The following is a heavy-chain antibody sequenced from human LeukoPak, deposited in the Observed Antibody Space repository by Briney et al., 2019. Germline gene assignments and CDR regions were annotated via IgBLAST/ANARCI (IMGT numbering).Heavy chain of an antibody. D-gene: IGHD3-10*01. Sequence: SGGSLRLSCAASGFTFSSYAMSWVRQAPGKGLEWVSAISGSGGSTYYADSVKGRFTISRDNSKNTLYLQMNSLRAEDTAVYYCAKGTPPAELLWFGELLSTPYYYYSMDVWGQGTTVTVSS. CDR2: ISGSGGST. CDR3: AKGTPPAELLWFGELLSTPYYYYSMDV. V-gene: IGHV3-23*01. J-gene: IGHJ6*02. CDR1: GFTFSSYA.